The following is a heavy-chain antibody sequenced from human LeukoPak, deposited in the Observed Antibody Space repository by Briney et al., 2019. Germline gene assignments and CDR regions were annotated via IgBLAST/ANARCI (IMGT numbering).Heavy chain of an antibody. Sequence: ASVRVSCKASGYTFTSYGIIWVRQAPGQGLEWRGWISAYNGKTNYAQKLQGRVTLTTDTSTSTAYMELRSLRSDDTAVYYCAREGKDIVVVPAATNYYYYMDVWGKGTTVTVSS. J-gene: IGHJ6*03. CDR1: GYTFTSYG. CDR3: AREGKDIVVVPAATNYYYYMDV. D-gene: IGHD2-2*01. V-gene: IGHV1-18*01. CDR2: ISAYNGKT.